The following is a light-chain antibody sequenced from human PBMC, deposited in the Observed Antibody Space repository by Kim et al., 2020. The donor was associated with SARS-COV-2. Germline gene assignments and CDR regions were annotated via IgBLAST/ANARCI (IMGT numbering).Light chain of an antibody. CDR1: SSDVGGYNF. CDR2: DVT. Sequence: GQSFTISCTGTSSDVGGYNFVSWYQLHPGKAPRLMIYDVTGRPSGIPDRFSGSKSGNTASLTVAGLQAEDEADYYCSSYAGSNTYVFGTGTKVTVL. CDR3: SSYAGSNTYV. J-gene: IGLJ1*01. V-gene: IGLV2-8*01.